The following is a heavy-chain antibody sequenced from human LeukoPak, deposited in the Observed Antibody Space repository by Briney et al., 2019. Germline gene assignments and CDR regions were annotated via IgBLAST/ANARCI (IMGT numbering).Heavy chain of an antibody. J-gene: IGHJ1*01. D-gene: IGHD5-12*01. V-gene: IGHV1-2*02. CDR1: GYTFTDDY. CDR2: INVNSGGT. CDR3: AREGPLSSIKH. Sequence: ASVKVSCKASGYTFTDDYIHWVRQAPGQGLEWMGWINVNSGGTNYAQKFYARVTMTRDTSISTAYMELSRLRSDDTAVYYCAREGPLSSIKHWGQGTLVTVSS.